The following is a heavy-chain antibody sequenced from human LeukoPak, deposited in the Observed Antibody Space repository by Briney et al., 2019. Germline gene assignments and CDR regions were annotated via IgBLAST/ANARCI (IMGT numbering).Heavy chain of an antibody. Sequence: GSLRLSCAASGFTFDDYAMHWIRQPPGKGLEWIGEINHSGRTKYNPSLKSRVTISVDTSKNQFSLKLSSVTAADTAMYFCARTSPVPPTMVRVWYFDFWGQGTLVTVSS. CDR3: ARTSPVPPTMVRVWYFDF. D-gene: IGHD3-10*01. J-gene: IGHJ4*02. CDR2: INHSGRT. V-gene: IGHV4-34*01. CDR1: GFTFDDYA.